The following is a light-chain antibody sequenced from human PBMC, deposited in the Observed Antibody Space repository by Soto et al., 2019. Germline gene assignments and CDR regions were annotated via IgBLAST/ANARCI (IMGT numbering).Light chain of an antibody. CDR1: QSVSSN. J-gene: IGKJ5*01. CDR3: QQYNNWPLT. V-gene: IGKV3D-15*01. Sequence: IVLTQSPATLSVSTGEIATLACRARQSVSSNLACHQQRPGQAPRLLIYGASTRATGVPARFSGGGSGTECTLTLTSLQYEDFAVYWCQQYNNWPLTFGPGTRLEIK. CDR2: GAS.